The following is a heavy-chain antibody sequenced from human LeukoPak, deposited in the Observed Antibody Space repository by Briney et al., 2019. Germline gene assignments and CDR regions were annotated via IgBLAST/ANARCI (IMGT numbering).Heavy chain of an antibody. CDR1: GFTFSSYW. D-gene: IGHD3-10*01. V-gene: IGHV3-7*01. CDR2: IKQDGSEK. CDR3: ARDNRGLWFGESPSFDY. Sequence: PGGSLRLSCATSGFTFSSYWMSWVRQAPGKGLEWVANIKQDGSEKYYVDSVKGRFTISRDNAKNSLYLQMNSLRAEDTAVYYCARDNRGLWFGESPSFDYWVQGTLVTVSS. J-gene: IGHJ4*02.